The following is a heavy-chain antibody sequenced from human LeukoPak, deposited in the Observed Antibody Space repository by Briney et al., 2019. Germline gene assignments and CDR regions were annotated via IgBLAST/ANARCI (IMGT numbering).Heavy chain of an antibody. Sequence: SETLSLTCTVSGGSISSGDYYWAWIRQPPGKGLEWIGYIYYSGSTYYNPSLKSRIITSIDTSKNQFSLQLSSVTAADTAVYYCARGLGGWFDPWGQGALVTVSS. CDR1: GGSISSGDYY. J-gene: IGHJ5*02. CDR3: ARGLGGWFDP. CDR2: IYYSGST. D-gene: IGHD3/OR15-3a*01. V-gene: IGHV4-30-4*01.